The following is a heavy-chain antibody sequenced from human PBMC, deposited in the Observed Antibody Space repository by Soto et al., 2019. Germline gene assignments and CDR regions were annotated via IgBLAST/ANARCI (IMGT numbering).Heavy chain of an antibody. CDR3: ARGDYYDSSGPFSDAFDI. CDR2: IKPDGSEK. J-gene: IGHJ3*02. V-gene: IGHV3-7*04. CDR1: GFTFSTYW. Sequence: GGSLRLSCAASGFTFSTYWMSWVRQAPGKGLEWVANIKPDGSEKWYVDSAKGRFTISRDNAKNSLYLQMNSLRAEDTAMYYCARGDYYDSSGPFSDAFDIWGQGTMVTVSS. D-gene: IGHD3-22*01.